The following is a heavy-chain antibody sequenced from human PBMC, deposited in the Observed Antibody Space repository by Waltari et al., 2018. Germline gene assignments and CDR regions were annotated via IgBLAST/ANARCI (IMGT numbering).Heavy chain of an antibody. CDR3: ARGSGSYFDY. J-gene: IGHJ4*02. Sequence: QVQLQQWGAGLLKPSETLSLTCAVYGGSFSGYYWSWIRQPPGKGLEWIGEINHSGSTNYNPSLKSRVTISVDTSKNHFALKLSSVTAADTSVYYCARGSGSYFDYWGQGTLVTVSS. CDR2: INHSGST. D-gene: IGHD1-26*01. CDR1: GGSFSGYY. V-gene: IGHV4-34*01.